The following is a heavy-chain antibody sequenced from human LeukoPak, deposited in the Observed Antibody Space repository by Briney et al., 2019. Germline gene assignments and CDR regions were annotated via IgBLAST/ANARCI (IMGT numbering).Heavy chain of an antibody. CDR3: TRVRNSNNWWGPFDI. CDR2: ISPNNGNT. CDR1: GYTFGTSS. D-gene: IGHD1-1*01. Sequence: ASVKVSCKAFGYTFGTSSITWVRQAPGQRLEWMGWISPNNGNTHYAQGVQGRVTMTTDTSRSTAYMELRSLRSDDTAVYYCTRVRNSNNWWGPFDIWGQGTMVPVSS. J-gene: IGHJ3*02. V-gene: IGHV1-18*01.